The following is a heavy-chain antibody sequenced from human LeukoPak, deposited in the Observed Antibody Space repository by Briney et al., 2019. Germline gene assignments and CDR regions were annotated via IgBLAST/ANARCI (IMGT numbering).Heavy chain of an antibody. CDR1: GFTFTTYV. D-gene: IGHD5-24*01. V-gene: IGHV3-23*01. CDR3: AKVRWQFVDY. CDR2: ISGSADST. Sequence: TGGSLRLSCAAPGFTFTTYVMSWVRQAPGKGLEWVSSISGSADSTYYADSVKGRFTISRDNSKNTLSLQMNSLRAEDTAVYYCAKVRWQFVDYWGQGTLVTVSS. J-gene: IGHJ4*02.